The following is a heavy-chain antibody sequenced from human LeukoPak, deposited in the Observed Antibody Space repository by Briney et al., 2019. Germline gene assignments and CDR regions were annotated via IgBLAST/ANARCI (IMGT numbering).Heavy chain of an antibody. Sequence: GRSLRLSCAASGFTFSSYAMNWVRQAPGKGLEWVSVISGGGGSTYYADSVKGRFTISRDNSKNTLSLQMNSLRVEDTAEYYCAKAGIDFWSGSSLYMDVWGRGTTVTVSS. J-gene: IGHJ6*03. CDR1: GFTFSSYA. D-gene: IGHD3-3*01. V-gene: IGHV3-23*01. CDR2: ISGGGGST. CDR3: AKAGIDFWSGSSLYMDV.